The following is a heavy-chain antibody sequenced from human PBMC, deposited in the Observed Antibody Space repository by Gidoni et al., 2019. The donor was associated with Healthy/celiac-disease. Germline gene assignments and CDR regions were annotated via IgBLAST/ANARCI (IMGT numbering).Heavy chain of an antibody. Sequence: QERLVESRGGAVQHGRFMMLSCAPSGLTFRSYGMHWVRQAPGKGLELVAVISYDGSNNYSADSVKGRFTISRDNSKNTLYLQMISLRAEDTAVYYCAKEGGGDCLDYWGQGTLVTVSS. V-gene: IGHV3-30*18. D-gene: IGHD2-21*01. J-gene: IGHJ4*02. CDR1: GLTFRSYG. CDR3: AKEGGGDCLDY. CDR2: ISYDGSNN.